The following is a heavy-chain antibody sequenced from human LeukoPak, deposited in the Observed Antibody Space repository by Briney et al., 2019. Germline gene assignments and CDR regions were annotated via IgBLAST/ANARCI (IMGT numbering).Heavy chain of an antibody. Sequence: GGSLRLSCAASGFTFSSYAMSWVRQAPGKGLEWVSGISGSGGSTYYADSVKGRFTISRDNSKDTLPLQMNSLRAEDTAVYYCAKHDSLSYGYCSSWGQGTLVTVSS. CDR3: AKHDSLSYGYCSS. D-gene: IGHD5-18*01. CDR1: GFTFSSYA. V-gene: IGHV3-23*01. J-gene: IGHJ4*02. CDR2: ISGSGGST.